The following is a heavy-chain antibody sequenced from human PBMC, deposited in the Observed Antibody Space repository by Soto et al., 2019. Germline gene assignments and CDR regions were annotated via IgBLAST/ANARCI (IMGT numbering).Heavy chain of an antibody. V-gene: IGHV4-34*01. CDR1: GGSFSGYY. D-gene: IGHD3-10*01. CDR3: ARFRGRNYYGSGSLRPNRGFDY. J-gene: IGHJ4*02. Sequence: QVQLQQWGAGLLKPSETLSLTCAVYGGSFSGYYWSWIRQPPGKGLEWIGEINHSGSTNYNPSLKSRVTISVDTSKNQFSLKLSSVTAADTAVYYCARFRGRNYYGSGSLRPNRGFDYWGQGTLVTVSS. CDR2: INHSGST.